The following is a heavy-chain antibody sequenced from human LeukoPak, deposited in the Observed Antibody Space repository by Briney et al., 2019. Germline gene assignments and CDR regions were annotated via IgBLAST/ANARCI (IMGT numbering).Heavy chain of an antibody. CDR2: ISGSGGST. V-gene: IGHV3-23*01. J-gene: IGHJ4*02. CDR1: GFTFSSYA. CDR3: AIVNSGVVVVAPPDY. Sequence: GGSLRLSCAASGFTFSSYAMSWVRQAPGKGLEWVSAISGSGGSTYYADSVKGRFTISRDNSKNTLYLQMNSLRAEDTAVYYCAIVNSGVVVVAPPDYWGREPWSPSPQ. D-gene: IGHD2-21*01.